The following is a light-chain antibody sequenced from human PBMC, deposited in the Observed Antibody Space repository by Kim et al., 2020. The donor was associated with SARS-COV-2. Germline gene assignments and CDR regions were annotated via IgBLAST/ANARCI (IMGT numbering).Light chain of an antibody. CDR2: DAS. V-gene: IGKV3-11*01. Sequence: EIVLTQSPATLSLSPGERATLACRASQSVSSYLTWHRQKPGQASRLLIYDASNRATCIPAKFSGSGSGTDFTLTIRSLDPDDFAVYYCQQHSNWPFTFGAGTTVVI. CDR1: QSVSSY. J-gene: IGKJ3*01. CDR3: QQHSNWPFT.